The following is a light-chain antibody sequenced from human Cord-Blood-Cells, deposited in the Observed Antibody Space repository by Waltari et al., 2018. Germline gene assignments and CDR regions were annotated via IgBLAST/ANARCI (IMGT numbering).Light chain of an antibody. CDR2: DVS. V-gene: IGLV2-11*02. CDR3: CSYAGSYTYV. Sequence: QSALTQPRSVSGSRGQSVTIPCTGTSSDVGGDKYVSWYQQHPGKAPKLMIYDVSKRPSGVPYRFSGSKSGNPASLTISVLQAEDEADYYCCSYAGSYTYVFGTGTKVTVL. CDR1: SSDVGGDKY. J-gene: IGLJ1*01.